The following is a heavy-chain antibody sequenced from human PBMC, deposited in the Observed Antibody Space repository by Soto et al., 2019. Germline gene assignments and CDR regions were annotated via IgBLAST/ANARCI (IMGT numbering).Heavy chain of an antibody. D-gene: IGHD6-19*01. CDR3: ARDLEYSSGWMGY. CDR1: GFTFSSYG. CDR2: IWDDGSNK. V-gene: IGHV3-33*01. Sequence: QVQLVESGGGVVQPGRSLRLSCAASGFTFSSYGMHWVRQAPGKGLEWVAVIWDDGSNKYYADSVKGRFTISRDNSKNTLYLQMNSLRAEDTAVYYCARDLEYSSGWMGYWGQGTLVTVSS. J-gene: IGHJ4*02.